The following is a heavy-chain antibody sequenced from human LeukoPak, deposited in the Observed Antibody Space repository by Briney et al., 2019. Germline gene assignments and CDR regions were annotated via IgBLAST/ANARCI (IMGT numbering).Heavy chain of an antibody. CDR1: GGSFSGYY. D-gene: IGHD3-10*01. J-gene: IGHJ5*02. V-gene: IGHV4-34*01. CDR3: ARDLGWFDP. Sequence: PSETLSLTCAVYGGSFSGYYWSWIRQPPGKGLEWIGEINHSGSTNYNPSLKSRVTMSVDASKNQFSLKLSSVTAADTAVYYCARDLGWFDPWGQGTLVTVSS. CDR2: INHSGST.